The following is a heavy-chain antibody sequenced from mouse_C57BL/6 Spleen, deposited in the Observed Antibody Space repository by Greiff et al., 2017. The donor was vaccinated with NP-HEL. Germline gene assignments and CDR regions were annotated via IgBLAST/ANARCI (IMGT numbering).Heavy chain of an antibody. CDR3: AGYDGSRGAMDY. V-gene: IGHV1-82*01. D-gene: IGHD1-1*01. Sequence: VQLQQSGPELVKPGASVKISCKASGYAFSSSWMNWVKQRPGKGLEWIGRIYPGDGDTNYNGKFKGKATLTADKSSSTAYMQLSSLTSEDSAVYFCAGYDGSRGAMDYWGQGTSVTVSS. CDR2: IYPGDGDT. CDR1: GYAFSSSW. J-gene: IGHJ4*01.